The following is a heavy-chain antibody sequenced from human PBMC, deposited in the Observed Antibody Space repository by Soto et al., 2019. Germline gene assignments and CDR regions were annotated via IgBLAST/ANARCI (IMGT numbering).Heavy chain of an antibody. CDR3: AKSGWELLGANAFDI. J-gene: IGHJ3*02. CDR1: GFTFSSYG. Sequence: GGSLRLSCAASGFTFSSYGMHWVRQAPGKGLEWVAVIWYDGSNKYYADSVKGRFTISRDNSKNTLYLQMNSLRAEDTAVYYCAKSGWELLGANAFDIWGQGTMVTVSS. D-gene: IGHD1-26*01. CDR2: IWYDGSNK. V-gene: IGHV3-33*06.